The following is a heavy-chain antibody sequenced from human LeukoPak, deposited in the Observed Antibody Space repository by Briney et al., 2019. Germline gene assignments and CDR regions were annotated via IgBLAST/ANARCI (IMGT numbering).Heavy chain of an antibody. CDR3: ARLGYSYGSDWYFDF. CDR2: IYHSGST. J-gene: IGHJ2*01. V-gene: IGHV4-34*01. Sequence: SETLSLTCAVYGGSFSGYYWSWIRQPPGKGLEWIGSIYHSGSTYYNPSLKSRVTISVDTSKNQFSLKLSSVTAADTAVYYCARLGYSYGSDWYFDFWGRGTLVTVSS. CDR1: GGSFSGYY. D-gene: IGHD5-18*01.